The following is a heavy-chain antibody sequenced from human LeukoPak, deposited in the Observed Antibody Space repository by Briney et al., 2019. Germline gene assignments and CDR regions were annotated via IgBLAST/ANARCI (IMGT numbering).Heavy chain of an antibody. J-gene: IGHJ3*02. D-gene: IGHD7-27*01. CDR3: ARGLTGDDGLDI. Sequence: GGSLRLSCAASGFTFSSYEMNWVRQAPGKGLEWVSYISSSGSTIYYADSVKGRFTISRDNAKNTLYMEMSSLRTEDTAVYFCARGLTGDDGLDIWGQGTMVTVSS. CDR2: ISSSGSTI. V-gene: IGHV3-48*03. CDR1: GFTFSSYE.